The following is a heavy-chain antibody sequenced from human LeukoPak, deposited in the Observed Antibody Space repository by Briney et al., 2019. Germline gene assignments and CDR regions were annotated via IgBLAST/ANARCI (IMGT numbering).Heavy chain of an antibody. V-gene: IGHV3-23*01. J-gene: IGHJ3*01. D-gene: IGHD2-15*01. CDR2: ISGTRAAT. Sequence: GGSLRLSCAASGFSFSRTDMFWVRQAPGKGLEYVSSISGTRAATYYADPVRGRFTISRDNSKNMLFLQMNSLRAEDTALYYCAKGGPGAFDFWGQGPMVAVSS. CDR3: AKGGPGAFDF. CDR1: GFSFSRTD.